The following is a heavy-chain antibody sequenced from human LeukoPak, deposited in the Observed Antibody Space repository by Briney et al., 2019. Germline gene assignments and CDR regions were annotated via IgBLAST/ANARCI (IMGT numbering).Heavy chain of an antibody. CDR3: ARDGGGVYFDY. D-gene: IGHD3-10*01. Sequence: SVTLSLTCTVSGYSIGSGYYWGWIRQPPGKGLEWIGSIYHSGSTYYNPSLKSRVTISVDTSKNQFSLKLSSVTAADTAVYYCARDGGGVYFDYWGQGTLVTVSS. V-gene: IGHV4-38-2*02. CDR1: GYSIGSGYY. J-gene: IGHJ4*02. CDR2: IYHSGST.